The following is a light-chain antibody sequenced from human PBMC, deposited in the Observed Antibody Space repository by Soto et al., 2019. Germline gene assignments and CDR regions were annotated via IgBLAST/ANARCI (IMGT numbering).Light chain of an antibody. CDR2: GAS. J-gene: IGKJ4*01. V-gene: IGKV3-15*01. CDR1: QSVSTN. CDR3: QQYNNWPPNLT. Sequence: EIVMTQSPATLAVSPGERATLSCRASQSVSTNLAWYQQKPGQAPRLLVYGASARATGIPGRFSGSGSGTEFTLTISSLQSEDFAVYYCQQYNNWPPNLTFGGGTKLEIK.